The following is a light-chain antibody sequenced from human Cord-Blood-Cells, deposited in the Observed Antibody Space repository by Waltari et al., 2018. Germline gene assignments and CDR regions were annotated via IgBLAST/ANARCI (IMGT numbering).Light chain of an antibody. V-gene: IGLV3-1*01. CDR3: RAWDSSTAV. CDR2: QDS. J-gene: IGLJ3*02. Sequence: SYELTQPPSVSVSPGQTASITCSGDKLGDKYAFGYQQKPGQSPVLVIYQDSKRPSGIPERCSGSNSGNTATLTISGTQAMDEADYYCRAWDSSTAVFGGGTKLTVL. CDR1: KLGDKY.